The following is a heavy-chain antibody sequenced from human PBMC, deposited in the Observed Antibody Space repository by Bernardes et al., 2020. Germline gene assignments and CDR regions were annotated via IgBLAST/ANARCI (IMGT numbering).Heavy chain of an antibody. J-gene: IGHJ4*02. D-gene: IGHD3-3*01. CDR2: ISPDGTIT. CDR3: ARDFDFWSAL. Sequence: SLLLSFAASGFTFTNYWIHWVRQAPGKGLVWVSRISPDGTITGYADSVKGRFTSSRDNAKNTLYLQRNSLRTEDTAVYYCARDFDFWSALWGQGALVTVSP. V-gene: IGHV3-74*01. CDR1: GFTFTNYW.